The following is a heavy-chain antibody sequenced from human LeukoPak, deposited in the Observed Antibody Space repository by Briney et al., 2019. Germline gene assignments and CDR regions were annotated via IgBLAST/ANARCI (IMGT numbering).Heavy chain of an antibody. CDR3: AKSSSWTYHYLDY. CDR1: GFTFSNTW. D-gene: IGHD6-13*01. CDR2: IRGSGGST. Sequence: PGGSLRLSCAASGFTFSNTWMSWVRQAPGKGLEWVSAIRGSGGSTYYADSVKGRFTISRDNSMNTLSLQMNSLRAEDTALYYCAKSSSWTYHYLDYWGQGALVTVSS. V-gene: IGHV3-23*01. J-gene: IGHJ4*02.